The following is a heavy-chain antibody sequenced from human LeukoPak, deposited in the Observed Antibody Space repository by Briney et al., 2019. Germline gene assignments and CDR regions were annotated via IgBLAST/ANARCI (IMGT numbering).Heavy chain of an antibody. CDR3: ARGFSRGWYLFGDF. D-gene: IGHD6-19*01. CDR1: GDSFSNYW. J-gene: IGHJ4*02. Sequence: GGSLRLSCAPPGDSFSNYWMYWVGHAPRKGMVWFSRINKDGRVTTYADSVKGRLTISRDHAKNTLHLQMHSLRAEDTAVYYCARGFSRGWYLFGDFWGQGALVTASS. V-gene: IGHV3-74*03. CDR2: INKDGRVT.